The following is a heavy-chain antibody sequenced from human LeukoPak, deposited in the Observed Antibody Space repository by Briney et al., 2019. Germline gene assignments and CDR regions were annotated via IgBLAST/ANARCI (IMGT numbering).Heavy chain of an antibody. CDR2: INHSGGT. Sequence: SETLSLTCAVYGGSFSGYYWSWIRQPPGKGLEWIGEINHSGGTNYNPSLKSRVTISVDTSKNQFSLKLSSVTAADTAVYYCARGSRAGWFGELLKGSFDYWGQGTLVTVSS. CDR3: ARGSRAGWFGELLKGSFDY. J-gene: IGHJ4*02. CDR1: GGSFSGYY. D-gene: IGHD3-10*01. V-gene: IGHV4-34*01.